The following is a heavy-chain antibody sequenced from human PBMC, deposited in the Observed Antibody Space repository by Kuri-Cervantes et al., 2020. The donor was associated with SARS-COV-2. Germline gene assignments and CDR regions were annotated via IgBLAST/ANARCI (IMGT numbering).Heavy chain of an antibody. CDR3: AKDALGGGFDP. J-gene: IGHJ5*02. V-gene: IGHV3-30*02. D-gene: IGHD3-3*01. CDR2: IRYHGSNK. Sequence: LTLSCAASGFTFSSYGMHWVRQAPGKGLEWVAFIRYHGSNKYYADSVKGRFTISRDNSKNTLYLQMNSLRAEDTAVYYCAKDALGGGFDPWDQGTLVTVSS. CDR1: GFTFSSYG.